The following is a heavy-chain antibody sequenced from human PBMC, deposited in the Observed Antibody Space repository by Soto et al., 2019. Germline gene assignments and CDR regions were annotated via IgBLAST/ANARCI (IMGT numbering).Heavy chain of an antibody. Sequence: PGGSLRLSCAASGLTFRNAWMTGVRQAPGKGLGWVGRIKSKTDGGTIDYAAPVKGRFTISRDDSRNTLYLQMNSLKSEDTAAYYCTSSLAAVGNDYYYYGMDVWGQGTTVTVSS. CDR3: TSSLAAVGNDYYYYGMDV. CDR2: IKSKTDGGTI. V-gene: IGHV3-15*01. J-gene: IGHJ6*02. D-gene: IGHD6-13*01. CDR1: GLTFRNAW.